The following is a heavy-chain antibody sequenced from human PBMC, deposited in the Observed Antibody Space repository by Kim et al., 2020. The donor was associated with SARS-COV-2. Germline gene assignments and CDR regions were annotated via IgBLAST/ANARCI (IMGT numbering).Heavy chain of an antibody. J-gene: IGHJ1*01. V-gene: IGHV3-23*01. CDR3: ARVSNVDCTRSSCLGCFQH. CDR2: ISDSGST. D-gene: IGHD2-2*01. Sequence: GGSLRLSCAASGFTFSSYAMSWVRQAPGKGLEWVSAISDSGSTYYADSVKGRFTISRDNSRNTLFLQMNSLRAEDTALYYCARVSNVDCTRSSCLGCFQHWGQGTLVTVSS. CDR1: GFTFSSYA.